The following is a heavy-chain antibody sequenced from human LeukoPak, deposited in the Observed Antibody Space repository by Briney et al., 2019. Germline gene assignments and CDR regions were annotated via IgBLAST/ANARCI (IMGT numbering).Heavy chain of an antibody. CDR2: IYSGGST. CDR1: GFTVSSNY. D-gene: IGHD2-15*01. V-gene: IGHV3-66*01. Sequence: GGSLRLSCAASGFTVSSNYMSCPRQAPGKGLEWVSDIYSGGSTYYPDSVKGRFIISRDNSKNTLYLQMNSLGVEDTAMYYCVRDVYCSGCSCQENGGWGTVVTVS. J-gene: IGHJ4*02. CDR3: VRDVYCSGCSCQEN.